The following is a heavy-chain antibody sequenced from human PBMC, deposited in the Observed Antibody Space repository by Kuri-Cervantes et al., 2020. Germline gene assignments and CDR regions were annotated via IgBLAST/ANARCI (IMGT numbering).Heavy chain of an antibody. CDR2: IYTSGST. CDR1: GGSFSGYY. CDR3: AREEWELRGGIDY. J-gene: IGHJ4*02. Sequence: SETLSLTCAVDGGSFSGYYWSWIRQPAGKGLEWIGRIYTSGSTNYNPSLKSRVTISVDKSKDQFSLKLSSVTAADTAVYYCAREEWELRGGIDYWGQGTLVTVSS. D-gene: IGHD1-26*01. V-gene: IGHV4-4*07.